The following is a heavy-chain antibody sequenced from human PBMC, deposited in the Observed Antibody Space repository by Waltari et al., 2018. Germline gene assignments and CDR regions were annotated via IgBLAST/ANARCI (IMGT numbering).Heavy chain of an antibody. J-gene: IGHJ2*01. Sequence: QVQLQESGPGLVKPSETLSLTCTVSGGSINSYYWSWIRQPAGKGLEWIGRSYITGSTNYNPSLKSRVTMSVDTSKNQFSLKLSSVTAADTAVYYCARATVVAAKDFDLWGRGTLVTVSS. CDR3: ARATVVAAKDFDL. V-gene: IGHV4-4*07. CDR1: GGSINSYY. D-gene: IGHD1-26*01. CDR2: SYITGST.